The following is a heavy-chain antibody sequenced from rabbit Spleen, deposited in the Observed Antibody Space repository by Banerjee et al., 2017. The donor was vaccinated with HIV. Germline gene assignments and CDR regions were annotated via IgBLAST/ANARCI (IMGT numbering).Heavy chain of an antibody. V-gene: IGHV1S40*01. CDR3: ARDLVAVIGWNFNL. CDR2: IYVGNSGSA. Sequence: QSLEESGGGLVTPGASLTLTCKASGIDFSSGYDMCWVRQAPGKGLEWIACIYVGNSGSAYYASRAKGRFTISKTSSTTVTLQMTSLTAADTATYFCARDLVAVIGWNFNLWGQGTLVTVS. D-gene: IGHD1-1*01. J-gene: IGHJ4*01. CDR1: GIDFSSGYD.